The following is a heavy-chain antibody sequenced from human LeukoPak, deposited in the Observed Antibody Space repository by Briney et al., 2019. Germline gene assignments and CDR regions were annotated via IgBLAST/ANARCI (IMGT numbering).Heavy chain of an antibody. J-gene: IGHJ4*02. CDR2: INPNSGGT. Sequence: SVKVSCKASGYTFTDYYIHWVRQAPGQGLEWMGWINPNSGGTDYVQRFQGRVTMTRDTSITTAYMEVSRLRSDDTALYYCARDLLHESFDYWGQGTLVTVSS. CDR3: ARDLLHESFDY. CDR1: GYTFTDYY. V-gene: IGHV1-2*02.